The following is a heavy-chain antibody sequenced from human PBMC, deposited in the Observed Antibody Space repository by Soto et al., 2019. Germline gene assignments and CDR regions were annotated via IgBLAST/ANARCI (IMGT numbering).Heavy chain of an antibody. CDR1: GFTFSGSA. V-gene: IGHV3-73*01. J-gene: IGHJ6*02. D-gene: IGHD4-17*01. CDR3: TRHAKGATVVTPYYYYGMDV. CDR2: IRSKANSYAT. Sequence: GGSLRLSCAASGFTFSGSAMHWVRKASGKGLEWVGRIRSKANSYATAYAASVKGRFTISRDDSKNTAYLQMNSLKTEDTAVYYCTRHAKGATVVTPYYYYGMDVWGQGTTVTVSS.